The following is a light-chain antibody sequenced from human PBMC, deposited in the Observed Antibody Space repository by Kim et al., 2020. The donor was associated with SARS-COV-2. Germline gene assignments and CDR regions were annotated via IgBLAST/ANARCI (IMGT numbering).Light chain of an antibody. V-gene: IGKV3-11*01. CDR1: QRVGKA. J-gene: IGKJ4*01. CDR2: ETS. CDR3: QQSYNWPLT. Sequence: LPRGETATLSCTCRQRVGKALAWFQQKPGQAPRLLSFETSTRATGIPARFSGSGSGTDFTLTISSLEPEDFAVYYCQQSYNWPLTFGGGAKVDIK.